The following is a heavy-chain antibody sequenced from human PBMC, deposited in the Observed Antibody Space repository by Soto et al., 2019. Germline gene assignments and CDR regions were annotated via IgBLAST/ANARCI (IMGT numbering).Heavy chain of an antibody. CDR3: VKDRYIDY. J-gene: IGHJ4*02. V-gene: IGHV3-64D*06. CDR2: ISHNGGRI. Sequence: PAGSLRLSGSTSGLAFSTSAMHWVRQAPGKGLQYVSSISHNGGRIYYADSVKGRFTISRDNSKSTLYLQMSGLRAEDTAVYYCVKDRYIDYWGQGVLVTVSS. CDR1: GLAFSTSA.